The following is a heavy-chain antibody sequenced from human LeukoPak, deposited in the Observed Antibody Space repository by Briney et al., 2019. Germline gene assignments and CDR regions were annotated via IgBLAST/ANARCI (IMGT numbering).Heavy chain of an antibody. D-gene: IGHD3-22*01. Sequence: PSQTLSLTCTVSGGSISSGGYYWSWIRQHPGKGLEWTGYIYYSGSTYYNPSLKSRVTTSVDTSKNQFSLKLSSVTAADTAVYYCARSEAGAVYYDSSGYPDAFDIWGQGTMVTVSS. J-gene: IGHJ3*02. CDR2: IYYSGST. CDR3: ARSEAGAVYYDSSGYPDAFDI. CDR1: GGSISSGGYY. V-gene: IGHV4-31*03.